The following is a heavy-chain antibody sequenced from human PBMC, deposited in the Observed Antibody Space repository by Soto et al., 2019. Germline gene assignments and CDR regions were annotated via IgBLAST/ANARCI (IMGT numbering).Heavy chain of an antibody. J-gene: IGHJ5*02. D-gene: IGHD3-10*01. V-gene: IGHV4-31*03. CDR1: GGSISSGGYY. CDR2: IYYSGST. CDR3: ARVGFGDYYGSGSYHLWFDP. Sequence: QVQLQESGPGLVKPSQTLSLTCTVSGGSISSGGYYWSWIRQHPGKGLEWIGYIYYSGSTYYNPSLKSRVTISVDTSKNQFSLKLSSVTAADTAVYYCARVGFGDYYGSGSYHLWFDPWGQGTLVTVSS.